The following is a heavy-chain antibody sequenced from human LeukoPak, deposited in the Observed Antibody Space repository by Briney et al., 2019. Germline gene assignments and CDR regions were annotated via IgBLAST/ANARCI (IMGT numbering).Heavy chain of an antibody. CDR2: ISPSGRST. V-gene: IGHV3-23*01. CDR3: SAQPEEVAGGMNS. Sequence: PGGSLRLSCAASGLTFAKTSMTWVRQAPGKGLEWVSTISPSGRSTYYADSVKGRFTISRDNSKNTLYLQMITLRAGDTAVCYCSAQPEEVAGGMNSWGQGALVTVSS. CDR1: GLTFAKTS. J-gene: IGHJ4*02. D-gene: IGHD6-19*01.